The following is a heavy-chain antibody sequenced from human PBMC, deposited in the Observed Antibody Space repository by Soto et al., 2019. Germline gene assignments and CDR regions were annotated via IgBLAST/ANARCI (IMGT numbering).Heavy chain of an antibody. CDR3: ARSLYSSSWYGSWYFDL. J-gene: IGHJ2*01. CDR1: GFTFSSYG. V-gene: IGHV3-33*01. Sequence: QVQLVESGGGVVQPGRSLRLSCAASGFTFSSYGMHWVRQAPGKGLEWVAAIWYDGSNKYYADSVKGRFTISRDNSKNPLYLQMNSLRAEDTAVYYCARSLYSSSWYGSWYFDLWGRGTLVTVSS. D-gene: IGHD6-13*01. CDR2: IWYDGSNK.